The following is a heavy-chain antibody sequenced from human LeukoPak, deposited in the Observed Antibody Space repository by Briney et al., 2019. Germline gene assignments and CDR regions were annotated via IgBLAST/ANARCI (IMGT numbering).Heavy chain of an antibody. J-gene: IGHJ4*02. D-gene: IGHD6-6*01. CDR3: ARDILGIAARSFDY. V-gene: IGHV3-15*01. CDR1: GFTFRNFW. Sequence: GGSLRLSCAASGFTFRNFWLRWVRQAPGKGLEWVGRIKSKTDGGTTDYAAPVKGRFTISRDDSKNTLNLQMNSLKTEDTAVYYCARDILGIAARSFDYWGQGTLVTVSS. CDR2: IKSKTDGGTT.